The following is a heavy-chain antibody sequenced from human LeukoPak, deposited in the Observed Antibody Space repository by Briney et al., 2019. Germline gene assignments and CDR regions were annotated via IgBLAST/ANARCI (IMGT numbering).Heavy chain of an antibody. J-gene: IGHJ4*02. Sequence: QSGGSLRLSCAASGFTVSSTYMSWVRQAPGKGLEWVSSISASGGGTYYADSVKGRFAISRDNSKNTLFLQLSSLRADDTAVYHCAKERDGDYVRYTHYWGQGTLVTVSS. CDR2: ISASGGGT. CDR1: GFTVSSTY. V-gene: IGHV3-23*01. D-gene: IGHD4-17*01. CDR3: AKERDGDYVRYTHY.